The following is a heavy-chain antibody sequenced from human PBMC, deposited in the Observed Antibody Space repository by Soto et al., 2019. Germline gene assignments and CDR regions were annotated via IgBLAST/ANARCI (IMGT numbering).Heavy chain of an antibody. Sequence: QEQLVESGGGVVQPGRSLRLSCAASGFTFRSYGMHWVRQAPGKGLDWVAVIWYDGSKEYYAVSVKGRFTISRDNSGKIGHLKMNSLSAEETVVYYCVRGWGGGVHRSCLDMWGQGTTVVVSS. D-gene: IGHD2-8*02. CDR3: VRGWGGGVHRSCLDM. V-gene: IGHV3-33*01. CDR1: GFTFRSYG. J-gene: IGHJ3*02. CDR2: IWYDGSKE.